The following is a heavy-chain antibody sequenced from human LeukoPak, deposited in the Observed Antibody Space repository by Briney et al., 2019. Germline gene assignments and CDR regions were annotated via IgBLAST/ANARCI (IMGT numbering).Heavy chain of an antibody. D-gene: IGHD4-17*01. Sequence: GGSLRLSCTASGFXFSTYWISWVRQAPGKGLEWVANIIQDGSQKYYVDSVKGRFTISRDNAKNSLYLQMNSLRAEDTAVYYCARDKSYGDSEDYWGQGTLVTVSS. CDR2: IIQDGSQK. V-gene: IGHV3-7*05. CDR1: GFXFSTYW. J-gene: IGHJ4*02. CDR3: ARDKSYGDSEDY.